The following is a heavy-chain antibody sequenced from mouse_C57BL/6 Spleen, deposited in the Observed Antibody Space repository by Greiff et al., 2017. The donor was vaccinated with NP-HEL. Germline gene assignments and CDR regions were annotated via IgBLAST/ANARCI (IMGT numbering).Heavy chain of an antibody. CDR3: ARGQARGYYAMGY. CDR1: GYSITSGYY. CDR2: ISYDGSN. Sequence: EVQLQQSGPGLVKPSQSLSLTCSVTGYSITSGYYWNWIRQFPGNKLEWMGYISYDGSNNYNPSLKNRISITRDTSKNQFFLKLNSVTTEDTATYYCARGQARGYYAMGYWGQGTSVTVSS. V-gene: IGHV3-6*01. J-gene: IGHJ4*01. D-gene: IGHD3-2*02.